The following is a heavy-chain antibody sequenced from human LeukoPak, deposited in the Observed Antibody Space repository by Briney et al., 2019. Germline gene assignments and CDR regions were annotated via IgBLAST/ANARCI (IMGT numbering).Heavy chain of an antibody. Sequence: ASVKVSCKASGYTFTSYGISWVRQAPGQGLEWMGWISAYNGNTNYAQKLQGRVTMTTDTSTSTAYMELRSLRSDNTAVYYCARDVGAVPAANDYYYYGMDVWGQGTTVTVSS. D-gene: IGHD2-2*01. J-gene: IGHJ6*02. CDR2: ISAYNGNT. CDR1: GYTFTSYG. V-gene: IGHV1-18*01. CDR3: ARDVGAVPAANDYYYYGMDV.